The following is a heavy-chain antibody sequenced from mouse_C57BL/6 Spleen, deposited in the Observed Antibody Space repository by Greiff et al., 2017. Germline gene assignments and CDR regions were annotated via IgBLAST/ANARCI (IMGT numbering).Heavy chain of an antibody. CDR1: GYTFTSYG. D-gene: IGHD2-3*01. V-gene: IGHV1-81*01. CDR3: ARPPLDGYYVDYAMDY. Sequence: QVQLQQSGAELARPGASVKLSCKASGYTFTSYGISWVKQRTGQGLEWIGEIYPRSGNTYYNEKFKGKATLTADKSSSTAYMELRSLTSEDSAVYFCARPPLDGYYVDYAMDYWGQGTSVTVSS. CDR2: IYPRSGNT. J-gene: IGHJ4*01.